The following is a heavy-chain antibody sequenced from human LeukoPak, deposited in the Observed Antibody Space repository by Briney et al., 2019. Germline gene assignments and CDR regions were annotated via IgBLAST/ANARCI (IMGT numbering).Heavy chain of an antibody. D-gene: IGHD6-13*01. Sequence: ASVKVSCKASGYTFTGYYMHWVRQAPGQGLEWMGWINPNSGGTNYAQKFQGRVTMTRDTSISTAYMELSRLRSDDTAVYYCARENRDSRHHNYYYYYMDVWGKGTTVTISS. CDR1: GYTFTGYY. V-gene: IGHV1-2*02. J-gene: IGHJ6*03. CDR3: ARENRDSRHHNYYYYYMDV. CDR2: INPNSGGT.